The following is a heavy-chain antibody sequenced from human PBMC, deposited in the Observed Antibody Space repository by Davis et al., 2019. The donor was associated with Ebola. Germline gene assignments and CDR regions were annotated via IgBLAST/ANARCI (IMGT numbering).Heavy chain of an antibody. J-gene: IGHJ3*02. CDR3: ARTSEYSGSWYADAFDI. Sequence: GESLKISCKGSGYSFTSYWIGWVRQMPGKGLEWMGIIYPGDSDTRYSPSFQGQVTISADKSISTAYLQWSSLKASDTAMYYCARTSEYSGSWYADAFDIWGQGTMVTVSS. D-gene: IGHD6-13*01. V-gene: IGHV5-51*01. CDR2: IYPGDSDT. CDR1: GYSFTSYW.